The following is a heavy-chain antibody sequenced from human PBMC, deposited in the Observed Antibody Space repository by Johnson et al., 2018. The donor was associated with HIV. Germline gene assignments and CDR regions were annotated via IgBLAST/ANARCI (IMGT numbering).Heavy chain of an antibody. V-gene: IGHV3-74*01. CDR3: ARSDASDI. J-gene: IGHJ3*02. CDR2: INSDGSST. CDR1: GFPFSSSW. Sequence: EQLVESGGGLVQPGGSLTLSCTASGFPFSSSWMHWVRQAPGKGLVWVSRINSDGSSTSYADSVKGRFTISRDNAKNTLYLQMNSRRAEDTAMYYCARSDASDIWGQGTMVTVSS.